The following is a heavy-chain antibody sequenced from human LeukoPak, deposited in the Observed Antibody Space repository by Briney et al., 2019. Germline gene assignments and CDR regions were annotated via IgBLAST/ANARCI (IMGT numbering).Heavy chain of an antibody. D-gene: IGHD2-21*02. CDR1: GSTFSSYW. CDR3: ARDRSDPICGGDCSHAFDI. V-gene: IGHV3-74*01. CDR2: INSDGSST. Sequence: GGSLRLSCAASGSTFSSYWMHWVRHAPGKGLVWVSRINSDGSSTSYADSVKGRFTISRDNAKNTLYLQMNSLRAEDTAVYYCARDRSDPICGGDCSHAFDIWGQGTMVTVSS. J-gene: IGHJ3*02.